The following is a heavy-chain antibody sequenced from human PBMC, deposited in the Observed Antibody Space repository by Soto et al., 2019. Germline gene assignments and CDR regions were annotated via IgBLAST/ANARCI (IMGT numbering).Heavy chain of an antibody. CDR1: GFTFSSYG. J-gene: IGHJ3*02. D-gene: IGHD2-2*01. Sequence: VQLEESGGGVVQPGRSLRLSCAASGFTFSSYGMHWVRQAPGKGLEWVALIWFDGSDKYYVDSVKGRFTISRDNSKNTVHLQMNSLRVEDTAVYYCARLYCSSSSCYSVGAFDIRGQGTVVTVSS. CDR2: IWFDGSDK. V-gene: IGHV3-33*01. CDR3: ARLYCSSSSCYSVGAFDI.